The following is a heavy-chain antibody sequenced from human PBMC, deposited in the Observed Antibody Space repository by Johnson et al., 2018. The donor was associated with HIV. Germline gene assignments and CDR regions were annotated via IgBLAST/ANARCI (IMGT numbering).Heavy chain of an antibody. J-gene: IGHJ3*02. CDR2: ISYDGSNK. CDR1: GFTFSSYA. Sequence: QVQLVESGGGVVQPGRSLRLSCAASGFTFSSYAMHWVRQAPGKGLEWVAVISYDGSNKYYANPVKGRFTISRDNSKNTLYLQMNSLRAEDTAVYYCARDIIAVAGYDAFDIWGQGTMVTVSS. CDR3: ARDIIAVAGYDAFDI. D-gene: IGHD6-19*01. V-gene: IGHV3-30-3*01.